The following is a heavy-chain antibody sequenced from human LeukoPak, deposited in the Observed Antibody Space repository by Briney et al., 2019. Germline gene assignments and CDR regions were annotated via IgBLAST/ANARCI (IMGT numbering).Heavy chain of an antibody. CDR1: GYTFTGYY. CDR3: ARPDCSSTSCYPNTNWFDP. V-gene: IGHV1-2*02. D-gene: IGHD2-2*01. Sequence: ASVKVSCKASGYTFTGYYMHWVRQAPGQGLEWMGWINPNSGGTNYAQKFQGRVTMTRDTSISTAYMELSRLRSDDTAVYYCARPDCSSTSCYPNTNWFDPWGQGTLVTVSS. CDR2: INPNSGGT. J-gene: IGHJ5*02.